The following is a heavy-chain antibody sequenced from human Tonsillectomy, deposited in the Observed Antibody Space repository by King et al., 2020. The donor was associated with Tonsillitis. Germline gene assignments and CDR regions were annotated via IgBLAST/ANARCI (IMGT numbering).Heavy chain of an antibody. CDR2: ISGSGGTT. CDR1: GFTFGSYA. V-gene: IGHV3-23*04. CDR3: AKCGAGRYQDAFDI. J-gene: IGHJ3*02. Sequence: VQLVESGGGLVQPGGSLRLSCAASGFTFGSYAMSWVRQAPGKGLEWVSAISGSGGTTFNAESMKGRFTIPRDNSKNTLFLQMNSLRVEDTAVYYCAKCGAGRYQDAFDIWGPGTLVTVSS. D-gene: IGHD3-10*01.